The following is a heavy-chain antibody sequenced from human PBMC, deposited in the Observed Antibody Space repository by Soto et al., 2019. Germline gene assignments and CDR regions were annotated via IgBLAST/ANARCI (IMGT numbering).Heavy chain of an antibody. CDR1: GFTFRSYA. J-gene: IGHJ3*02. CDR2: ISGSGSTI. Sequence: GGSLRLSCAASGFTFRSYAGSWVRQARGKGPEWISSISGSGSTIYYADSVKGRFTISRDNSKNTLYLQMSSLRAEDTDVYYCAKDSFKRWLQEAFDIWGQGTMVTVSS. V-gene: IGHV3-23*01. CDR3: AKDSFKRWLQEAFDI. D-gene: IGHD5-12*01.